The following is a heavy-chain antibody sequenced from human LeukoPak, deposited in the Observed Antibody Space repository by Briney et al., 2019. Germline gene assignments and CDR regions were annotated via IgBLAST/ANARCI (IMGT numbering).Heavy chain of an antibody. CDR3: ARSGYYYDSSGYFY. CDR1: GLTVSNNS. J-gene: IGHJ4*02. CDR2: ISGVGST. V-gene: IGHV3-66*01. Sequence: GGSLRLSCAASGLTVSNNSMSWVRQAPEKGLEWVSAISGVGSTYYADSVRGRFTISRNNSRNTLHLPMNSLRAEDTAVYYCARSGYYYDSSGYFYWGQGTLVTVSS. D-gene: IGHD3-22*01.